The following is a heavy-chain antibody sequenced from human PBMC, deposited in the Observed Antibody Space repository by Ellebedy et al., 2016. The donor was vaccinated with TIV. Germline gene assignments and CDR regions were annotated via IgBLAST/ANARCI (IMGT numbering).Heavy chain of an antibody. Sequence: GSLRLSXSVSGYSISSAYFWGCIRQPPGKGLEWIASIYHDGNTYYNPPLKSRVTISVDTSKNQFSLKLSSVTAADTAVYYCARGGMVRGGKFDYWGQGTLVTVSS. J-gene: IGHJ4*02. CDR3: ARGGMVRGGKFDY. CDR1: GYSISSAYF. D-gene: IGHD3-10*01. CDR2: IYHDGNT. V-gene: IGHV4-38-2*02.